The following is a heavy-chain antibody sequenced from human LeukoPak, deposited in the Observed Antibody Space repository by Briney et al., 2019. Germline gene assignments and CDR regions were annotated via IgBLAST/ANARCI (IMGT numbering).Heavy chain of an antibody. CDR1: GFTFSSYV. Sequence: PGGSLRLSCAASGFTFSSYVMSWVRQAPGKGLEWVSASSGSGGSTYYADSVKGRFTISRDNSKNMLYMQMNSLRAEDTAVYYCAKDFAYDSSGSTGSFDYWGQGTLVTVSS. V-gene: IGHV3-23*01. CDR2: SSGSGGST. D-gene: IGHD3-22*01. J-gene: IGHJ4*02. CDR3: AKDFAYDSSGSTGSFDY.